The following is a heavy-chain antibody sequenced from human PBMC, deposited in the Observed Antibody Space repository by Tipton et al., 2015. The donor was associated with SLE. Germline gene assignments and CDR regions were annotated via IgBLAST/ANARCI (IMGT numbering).Heavy chain of an antibody. CDR2: IYHSGST. V-gene: IGHV4-38-2*02. CDR3: AREFREQQLPYYFDY. J-gene: IGHJ4*02. Sequence: TLSLTCAVSGYSISSGYYWGWIRQPPGKGLEWIGSIYHSGSTYYNPSPKSRVTISVDTSKNQFSLKLSSVTAADTAVYYCAREFREQQLPYYFDYWGQGTLVTVSS. CDR1: GYSISSGYY. D-gene: IGHD6-13*01.